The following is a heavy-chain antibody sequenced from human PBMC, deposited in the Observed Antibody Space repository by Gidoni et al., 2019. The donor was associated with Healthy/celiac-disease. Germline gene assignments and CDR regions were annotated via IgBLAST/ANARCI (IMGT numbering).Heavy chain of an antibody. D-gene: IGHD1-26*01. CDR2: IYYSGST. Sequence: QVQLQESGPGLVKPSETLSLTCTVSGGSISSYYWSWIRQPPGKGLEWIGYIYYSGSTNYNPSLKSRVTISVDTSKNQFSLKLSSVTAADTAVYYCAREGPELPDCFDYWGQGTLVTVSS. CDR3: AREGPELPDCFDY. CDR1: GGSISSYY. V-gene: IGHV4-59*01. J-gene: IGHJ4*02.